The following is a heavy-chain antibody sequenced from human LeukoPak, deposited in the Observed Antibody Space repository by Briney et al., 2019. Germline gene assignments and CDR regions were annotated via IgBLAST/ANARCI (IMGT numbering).Heavy chain of an antibody. CDR2: ISAYNGNT. J-gene: IGHJ4*02. CDR1: GYTFTSYG. Sequence: ASVKVSCKASGYTFTSYGISWVRQAPGQGLEWMGWISAYNGNTNYAQKLQGRVTMTTDTSTSTAYMELRSLRSDDTAVYYCARINLYYYDSSGYLNDDYWGQGTLVTVSS. CDR3: ARINLYYYDSSGYLNDDY. V-gene: IGHV1-18*01. D-gene: IGHD3-22*01.